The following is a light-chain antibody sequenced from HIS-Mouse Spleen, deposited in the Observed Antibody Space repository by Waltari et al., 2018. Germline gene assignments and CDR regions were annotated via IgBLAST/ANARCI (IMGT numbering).Light chain of an antibody. CDR1: KWGDKY. J-gene: IGLJ2*01. CDR2: QDS. V-gene: IGLV3-1*01. CDR3: QAWDSSTAV. Sequence: SYELTQPPSVSVSPGQTASITCSGDKWGDKYACWYQQKPGQAPVLVNYQDSKRPSGIPERFSGSNSGNTATLTISGTQAMDEADYYCQAWDSSTAVFGGGTKLTVL.